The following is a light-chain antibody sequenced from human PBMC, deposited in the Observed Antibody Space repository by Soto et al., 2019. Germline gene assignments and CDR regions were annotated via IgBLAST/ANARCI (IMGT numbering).Light chain of an antibody. CDR3: MHHLQTTRT. J-gene: IGKJ1*01. V-gene: IGKV2-28*01. CDR2: LGS. Sequence: DIVMTQSPLSLPVTPGEPASISCRSSQSLLHSNGYNYLDWYLQKPGQSPQLLIYLGSNLSSGVPDRLSGSGYGNDFTLKISRVEAEDVGVYYCMHHLQTTRTFRQGTK. CDR1: QSLLHSNGYNY.